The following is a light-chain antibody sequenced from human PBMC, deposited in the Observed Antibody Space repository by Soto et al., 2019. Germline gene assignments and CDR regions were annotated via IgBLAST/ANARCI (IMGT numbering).Light chain of an antibody. CDR1: QSVSSSY. V-gene: IGKV3-20*01. CDR3: QQYGSSPYT. J-gene: IGKJ2*01. CDR2: GAS. Sequence: EIVLTQSPGTLSLSPGARATLSFRASQSVSSSYLAWYQQRPGQAPRLLIYGASSRATGIPDKFSGSGYGTDCSLTITRLAPADFAVYYCQQYGSSPYTFGQGTKLEIK.